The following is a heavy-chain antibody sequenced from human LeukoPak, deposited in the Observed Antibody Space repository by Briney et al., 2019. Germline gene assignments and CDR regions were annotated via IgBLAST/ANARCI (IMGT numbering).Heavy chain of an antibody. Sequence: GGSLRLSCTGSKFTFSNYGMQWVRQAPGKGLEWVAVVSAHGTTKYYADSVKGRFTISRDNSRNTMYLQMNSLRAEDTALYHCARNNGMDVWGQGTTVIVSS. J-gene: IGHJ6*02. CDR3: ARNNGMDV. CDR1: KFTFSNYG. V-gene: IGHV3-33*05. CDR2: VSAHGTTK.